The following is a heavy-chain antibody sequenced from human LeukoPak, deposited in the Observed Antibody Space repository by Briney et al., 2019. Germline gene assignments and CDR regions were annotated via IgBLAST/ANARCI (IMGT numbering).Heavy chain of an antibody. CDR1: GVSISSGGYF. V-gene: IGHV4-61*08. D-gene: IGHD1-14*01. J-gene: IGHJ4*02. Sequence: SETLSLTCTVSGVSISSGGYFWTWIRQPPGKGLEWIGYIYSGGSTSYNPSLKSRVTISVDTSKNQFSLKLSSVTAAGTAVYYCARVTLRRYIDYWGQGTLVTVSS. CDR3: ARVTLRRYIDY. CDR2: IYSGGST.